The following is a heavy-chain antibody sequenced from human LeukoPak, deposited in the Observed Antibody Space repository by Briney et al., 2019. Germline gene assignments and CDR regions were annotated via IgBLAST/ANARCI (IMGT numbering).Heavy chain of an antibody. CDR3: ARKLRYFDWLSQGSLGY. Sequence: ASVKVSCKASRYTFTDYYIHWVRQAPGQGLEWMGWINPNSGNPTYAQGFTGRFVFSLDTSVSTAYLQISSLKAEDTAVYYCARKLRYFDWLSQGSLGYWGQGTLVTVSS. CDR1: RYTFTDYY. V-gene: IGHV7-4-1*02. D-gene: IGHD3-9*01. CDR2: INPNSGNP. J-gene: IGHJ4*02.